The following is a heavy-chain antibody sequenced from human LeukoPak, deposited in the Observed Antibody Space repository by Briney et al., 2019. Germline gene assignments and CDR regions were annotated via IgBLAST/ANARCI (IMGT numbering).Heavy chain of an antibody. CDR2: ISAYNGNT. J-gene: IGHJ4*02. CDR3: ARNPLPLYSGYDYLFDY. D-gene: IGHD5-12*01. V-gene: IGHV1-18*04. CDR1: GYTFTSYG. Sequence: ASVKVSCKASGYTFTSYGISWVRQAPGQGREWMGWISAYNGNTNYAQKLQGRVTMTTDTSTSTAYMELRSLRSDDTAVYYCARNPLPLYSGYDYLFDYWGQGTLVTVSS.